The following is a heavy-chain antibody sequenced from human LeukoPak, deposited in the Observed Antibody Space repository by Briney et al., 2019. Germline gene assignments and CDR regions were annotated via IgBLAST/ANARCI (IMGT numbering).Heavy chain of an antibody. V-gene: IGHV3-23*01. CDR1: GFTFSSYG. Sequence: GGSLRLSCAASGFTFSSYGMSWVRQAPGKGLEWVSGISGSGGSTYYADSVKGRFTISRDNSKNTLYQQMNSLRAEDTAVYYCAKGRVRQLDPFDYWGQGTLVTVSS. D-gene: IGHD6-6*01. CDR3: AKGRVRQLDPFDY. CDR2: ISGSGGST. J-gene: IGHJ4*02.